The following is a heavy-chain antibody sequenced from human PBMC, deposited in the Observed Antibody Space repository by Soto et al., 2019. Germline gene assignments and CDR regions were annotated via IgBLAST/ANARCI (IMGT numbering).Heavy chain of an antibody. J-gene: IGHJ4*02. D-gene: IGHD3-9*01. CDR1: GFTFSSYA. Sequence: EVQLLESGGGLVQPGGSLRLSCAASGFTFSSYAMSWVRQAPGKGLEWVSAISGSGGSTYYADSVKGRFTISRDNSKNTLYLQMNSLRAEDTAVYYCAKWGYYDILAGYYDYWCQGTLVTVSS. V-gene: IGHV3-23*01. CDR2: ISGSGGST. CDR3: AKWGYYDILAGYYDY.